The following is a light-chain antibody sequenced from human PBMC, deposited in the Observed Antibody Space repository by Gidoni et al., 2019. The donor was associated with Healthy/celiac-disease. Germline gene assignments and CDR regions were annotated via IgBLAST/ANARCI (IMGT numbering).Light chain of an antibody. J-gene: IGKJ4*01. V-gene: IGKV1-27*01. CDR3: QKYNSAPLT. CDR1: QGISKY. Sequence: DIQMTHSPSSLSASVGDRVTITCRASQGISKYLAWYQQKPGKVPKLLIYAASTLQSGVPSRFSGSGSGTDFTLTISSLQPEDVATYYCQKYNSAPLTCGGXTKVEIK. CDR2: AAS.